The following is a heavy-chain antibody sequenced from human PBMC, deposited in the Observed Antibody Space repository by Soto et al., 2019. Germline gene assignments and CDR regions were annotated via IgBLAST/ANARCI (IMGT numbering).Heavy chain of an antibody. Sequence: SETLSLTCTVSGGSISSYYWSWIRQPPGKGLEWIGYIYYSGSTNYNPSLKSRVTISVDTSKNQFSLKLSSVTAADTAVYYCARANLDYYDFWSGYSYYFDYWGQGTLVTVSS. CDR1: GGSISSYY. V-gene: IGHV4-59*01. CDR3: ARANLDYYDFWSGYSYYFDY. CDR2: IYYSGST. J-gene: IGHJ4*02. D-gene: IGHD3-3*01.